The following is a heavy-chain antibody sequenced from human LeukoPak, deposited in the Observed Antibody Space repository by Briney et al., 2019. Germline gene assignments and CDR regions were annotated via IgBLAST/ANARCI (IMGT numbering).Heavy chain of an antibody. V-gene: IGHV4-59*01. CDR1: GRSISSYY. Sequence: PSETLSLTCTVFGRSISSYYWSWIRQPPGKGLEWIGYIYYSGSTNYNPSLKSRVTISVDMSKNQFSLKLSSVTAADTAVYYCARGSYDSSGYYLFDYWGQGTLVTVSS. D-gene: IGHD3-22*01. J-gene: IGHJ4*02. CDR3: ARGSYDSSGYYLFDY. CDR2: IYYSGST.